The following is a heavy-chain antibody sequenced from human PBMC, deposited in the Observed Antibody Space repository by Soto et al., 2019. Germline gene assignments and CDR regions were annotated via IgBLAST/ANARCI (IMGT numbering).Heavy chain of an antibody. CDR3: AGDLSTGLVRGVMHYYYGMDV. J-gene: IGHJ6*02. Sequence: GGSLRLSCAASGFTFSSYAMHWVRQAPGKGLEWVAVISYDGSNKYYADSVKGRFTISRDNSKNTLYLQMNSLRAEDTAGYYCAGDLSTGLVRGVMHYYYGMDVWGQGTTVTVSS. D-gene: IGHD3-10*01. V-gene: IGHV3-30-3*01. CDR1: GFTFSSYA. CDR2: ISYDGSNK.